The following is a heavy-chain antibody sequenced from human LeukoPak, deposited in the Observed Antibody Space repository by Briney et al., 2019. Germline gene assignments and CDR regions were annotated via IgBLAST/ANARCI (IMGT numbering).Heavy chain of an antibody. D-gene: IGHD3-10*01. J-gene: IGHJ6*02. Sequence: GGSLRLSCAASGFTFSSYAMHWVRQAPGKGLEWVAVISYDGSNKYYADSVKGRFTISRDNSKNTLYLQMNSLRAEDTAVYYCARIRQPNPYYYGMDVWGQGTTVTVSS. CDR3: ARIRQPNPYYYGMDV. V-gene: IGHV3-30-3*01. CDR1: GFTFSSYA. CDR2: ISYDGSNK.